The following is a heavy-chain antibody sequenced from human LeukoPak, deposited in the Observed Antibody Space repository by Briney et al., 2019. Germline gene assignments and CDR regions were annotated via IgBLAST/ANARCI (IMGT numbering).Heavy chain of an antibody. Sequence: PSETLSLTCTVSGGSLSTYFWTWIRQPAGKGLEWIGHIYASGGTTHTPSLKSRVTMSVDTSKSQFSLKLSSVTAADTAVYYCARAVYDTSGYYIDYWGQGTLVTVSS. J-gene: IGHJ4*02. V-gene: IGHV4-4*07. CDR2: IYASGGT. CDR3: ARAVYDTSGYYIDY. D-gene: IGHD3-22*01. CDR1: GGSLSTYF.